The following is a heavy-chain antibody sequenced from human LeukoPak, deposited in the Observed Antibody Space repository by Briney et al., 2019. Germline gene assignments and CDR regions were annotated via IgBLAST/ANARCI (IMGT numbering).Heavy chain of an antibody. Sequence: ASVKVSCKASGYTFSDFYIHWVRQAPGQGLEYVGWITPKSGDTYSPQRFQGRVTMTRDASISTACMELSSLRSDDTAVYFCARVRLADERAWAYWGQGTLVTVSS. V-gene: IGHV1-2*02. CDR1: GYTFSDFY. CDR3: ARVRLADERAWAY. CDR2: ITPKSGDT. D-gene: IGHD3-3*02. J-gene: IGHJ4*02.